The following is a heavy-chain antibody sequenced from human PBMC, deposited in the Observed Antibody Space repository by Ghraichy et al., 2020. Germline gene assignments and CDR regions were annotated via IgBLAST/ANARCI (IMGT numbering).Heavy chain of an antibody. Sequence: SETLSLTCTVSGGSISSYYWSWIRQPPGKGLEWIGYIYYSGSTNYNPSLKRRVTISVDTSKNQFSLKLSSVTAADTAVYYCARESGAAADHHYYYYGMDVWGQGTTVTVSS. CDR1: GGSISSYY. J-gene: IGHJ6*02. CDR2: IYYSGST. D-gene: IGHD6-13*01. V-gene: IGHV4-59*01. CDR3: ARESGAAADHHYYYYGMDV.